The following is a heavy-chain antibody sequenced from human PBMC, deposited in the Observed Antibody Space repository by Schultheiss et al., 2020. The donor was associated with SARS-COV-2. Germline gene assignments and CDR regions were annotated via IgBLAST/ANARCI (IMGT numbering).Heavy chain of an antibody. J-gene: IGHJ3*02. CDR1: GGSISSYY. CDR2: INHSGST. V-gene: IGHV4-34*01. Sequence: SETLSLTCTVSGGSISSYYWSWIRQPPGKGLEWIGEINHSGSTNYNPSLKSRVTTSLDTSKNQFSLRLSSVTAADTALYYCARIGMVRAVRDAFDTWGQGTMVTV. D-gene: IGHD3-10*01. CDR3: ARIGMVRAVRDAFDT.